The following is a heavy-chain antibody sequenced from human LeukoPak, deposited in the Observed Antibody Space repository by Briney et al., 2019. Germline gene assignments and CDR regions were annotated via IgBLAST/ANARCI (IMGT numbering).Heavy chain of an antibody. D-gene: IGHD3-3*01. Sequence: KTGESLKISCQGSGYRFSTYWIGWVRQMPGKGLEWMGIIYPGDSDTTYSPSFQGQVTISADKSISTAYLQWSSLKASDTAMYYCARQSYYDFWRGGYFDYWGQGTLVTVSS. CDR2: IYPGDSDT. CDR1: GYRFSTYW. J-gene: IGHJ4*02. V-gene: IGHV5-51*01. CDR3: ARQSYYDFWRGGYFDY.